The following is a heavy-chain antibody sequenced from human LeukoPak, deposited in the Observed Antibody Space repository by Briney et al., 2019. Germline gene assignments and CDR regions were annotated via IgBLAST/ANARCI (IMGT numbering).Heavy chain of an antibody. V-gene: IGHV3-48*01. D-gene: IGHD3-22*01. CDR2: ISSSSSTI. J-gene: IGHJ1*01. Sequence: TGGSLRLSCAASGFTFSSYSMNWVPQAPGKGLEWVSYISSSSSTIYYADSVKGRFTISRDNAKNSLYLQMNSLRAEDTAVYYCARAYYYDSSGYTASFQHWGQGTLVTVSS. CDR3: ARAYYYDSSGYTASFQH. CDR1: GFTFSSYS.